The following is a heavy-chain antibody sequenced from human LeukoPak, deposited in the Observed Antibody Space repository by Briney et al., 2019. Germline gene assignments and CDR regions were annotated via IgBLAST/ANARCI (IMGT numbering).Heavy chain of an antibody. Sequence: GGSLRLSCAVSGITLSNYGMSWVRQAPGKGLEWVAGLSGSGGGTNYADSVQGRFTISRDNPKNTLYLQMNSLRAEDTAVYLCAKRGVVIRVFLVGFHKEAYYFDSWGQGALVTVSS. CDR1: GITLSNYG. J-gene: IGHJ4*02. D-gene: IGHD3-10*01. CDR3: AKRGVVIRVFLVGFHKEAYYFDS. CDR2: LSGSGGGT. V-gene: IGHV3-23*01.